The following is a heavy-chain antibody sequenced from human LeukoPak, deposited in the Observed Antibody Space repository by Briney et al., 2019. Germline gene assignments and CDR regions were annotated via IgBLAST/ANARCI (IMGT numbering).Heavy chain of an antibody. CDR3: TRSPFDNISTFDD. CDR1: EFTFSSHA. Sequence: GGSLRLSCAASEFTFSSHAMIWVRQAPGKGLEWVGFIRSKAYGGATEYAASVKGRFTISRDDSKSIAYLQMNSLKTEDTALYYCTRSPFDNISTFDDWGQGTLVTVSS. J-gene: IGHJ4*02. CDR2: IRSKAYGGAT. V-gene: IGHV3-49*04. D-gene: IGHD3-3*02.